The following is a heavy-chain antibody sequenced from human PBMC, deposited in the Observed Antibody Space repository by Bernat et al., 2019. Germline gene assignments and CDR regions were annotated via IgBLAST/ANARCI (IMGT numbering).Heavy chain of an antibody. CDR3: AKDTGRYCSGGSCCPIDY. V-gene: IGHV3-30*18. D-gene: IGHD2-15*01. CDR1: GFTFSSYG. Sequence: QVQLVESGGGVVQPGRSLRLSCAASGFTFSSYGMHWVRQAPGKGLEWVAVISYDGSNKYYADSVKGRFTISRDNSKNTLYLQMNSLRAEDTAVYYCAKDTGRYCSGGSCCPIDYWGQGTLVTVSS. CDR2: ISYDGSNK. J-gene: IGHJ4*02.